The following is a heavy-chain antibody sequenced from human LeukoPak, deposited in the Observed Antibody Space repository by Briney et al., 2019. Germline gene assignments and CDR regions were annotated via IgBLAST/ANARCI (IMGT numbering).Heavy chain of an antibody. V-gene: IGHV3-15*01. CDR2: IKSKTDGGTT. J-gene: IGHJ4*02. D-gene: IGHD4-23*01. CDR1: GFTFSNDW. CDR3: AKDRGNYYY. Sequence: GGSLRLSCAASGFTFSNDWMSWVRQAPGKGLEWVGRIKSKTDGGTTDYAAPVKGRFTISRDDSKNTLYLQTNSLRAEDTAVYYCAKDRGNYYYWGQGTLVTVSS.